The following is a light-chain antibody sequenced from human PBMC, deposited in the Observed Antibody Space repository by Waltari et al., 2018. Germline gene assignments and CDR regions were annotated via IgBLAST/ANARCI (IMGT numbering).Light chain of an antibody. CDR2: RNS. V-gene: IGLV1-47*01. CDR1: TPNLGNTY. Sequence: QSVLNQPPSASGTPGQRVTLSRSGGTPNLGNTYVYWYTQLPGMAPRLLVYRNSQRPSGVPDRFSVSKSGTSASLAISGLRSEDEADYYCASWDDKLGGAVFGGGTKVTVL. J-gene: IGLJ2*01. CDR3: ASWDDKLGGAV.